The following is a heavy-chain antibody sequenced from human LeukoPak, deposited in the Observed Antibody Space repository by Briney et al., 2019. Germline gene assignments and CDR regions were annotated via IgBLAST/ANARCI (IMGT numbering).Heavy chain of an antibody. CDR3: ANGYYYGSGSYYNEAFDI. CDR2: ISYEESNK. Sequence: SGGSLRLSCAASGFTFSNYGMHWVRQAPGKGVEGVVVISYEESNKYYADSVKGRFTISRDNSKNTLYLQMNSLRAEDTAVYYCANGYYYGSGSYYNEAFDIWGQGTMVTVSS. D-gene: IGHD3-10*01. CDR1: GFTFSNYG. J-gene: IGHJ3*02. V-gene: IGHV3-30*18.